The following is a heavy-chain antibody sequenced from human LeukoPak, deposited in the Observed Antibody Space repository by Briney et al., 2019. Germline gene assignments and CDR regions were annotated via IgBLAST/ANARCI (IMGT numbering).Heavy chain of an antibody. J-gene: IGHJ6*03. CDR3: ATSLWSATYYYYYMDV. CDR2: IIPIFGTA. CDR1: GGTFSSYA. Sequence: SVKVPCQASGGTFSSYAISWVRQAPEQGLEWVGGIIPIFGTANYAQKFQGRVTITTDESTSTAYMELSSLRSEDTAVYYCATSLWSATYYYYYMDVWGKGTTVTVS. D-gene: IGHD3-3*01. V-gene: IGHV1-69*05.